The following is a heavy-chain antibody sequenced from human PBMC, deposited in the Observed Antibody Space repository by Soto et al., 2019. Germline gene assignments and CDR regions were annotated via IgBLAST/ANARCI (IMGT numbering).Heavy chain of an antibody. CDR3: AISKEAAIGFYYSVTAF. V-gene: IGHV4-59*01. CDR2: IYYSGST. Sequence: KGLEWIGYIYYSGSTNYNPSLKSRVTISVDTSKNQFSLKLSSVTAADTAVYYCAISKEAAIGFYYSVTAFWGRGTTVPVS. J-gene: IGHJ6*02. D-gene: IGHD2-15*01.